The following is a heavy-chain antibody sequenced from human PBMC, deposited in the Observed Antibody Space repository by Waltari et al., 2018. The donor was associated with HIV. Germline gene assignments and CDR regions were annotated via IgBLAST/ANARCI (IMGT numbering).Heavy chain of an antibody. D-gene: IGHD1-26*01. CDR2: IKSETYGGTA. CDR3: SRPSGTLHSYGMDV. V-gene: IGHV3-49*03. CDR1: GSPSAEYG. Sequence: EVQLVESGGGLVQPGRSLRLSRRGSGSPSAEYGGSWLRQGPGKGREGGGLIKSETYGGTAEDASSVTGRFGNSREVSKSITYLQMNSLEIEDTGVYYCSRPSGTLHSYGMDVWGQGTTVTVSS. J-gene: IGHJ6*02.